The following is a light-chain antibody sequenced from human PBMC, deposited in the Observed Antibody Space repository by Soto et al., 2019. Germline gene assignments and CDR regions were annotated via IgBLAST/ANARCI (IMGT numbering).Light chain of an antibody. J-gene: IGKJ4*01. CDR3: QQRSNWPSLT. CDR2: GAS. V-gene: IGKV3-11*01. Sequence: EVVLTQSPATLSLSPGERATLSCRAGQSVSNYLAWYQQKPGQAPRLLIYGASNRATGIPARFSGSGSGTDFTLTISSLEPEDFALYYCQQRSNWPSLTFGGGTKVDIK. CDR1: QSVSNY.